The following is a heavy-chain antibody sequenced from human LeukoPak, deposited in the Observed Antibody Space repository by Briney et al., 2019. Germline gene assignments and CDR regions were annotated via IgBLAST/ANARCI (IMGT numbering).Heavy chain of an antibody. Sequence: SQTLSLTCTVSGGSISSGSYYWSWIRQPAGKGLEWIGRIYTSGSTNYNPSLKSRVTISVDTSKNQFSLKLSSVTAADTAVYYCARSEDIVVVPAAKVALDVWGKGTTVTVSS. CDR1: GGSISSGSYY. CDR3: ARSEDIVVVPAAKVALDV. D-gene: IGHD2-2*01. CDR2: IYTSGST. V-gene: IGHV4-61*02. J-gene: IGHJ6*04.